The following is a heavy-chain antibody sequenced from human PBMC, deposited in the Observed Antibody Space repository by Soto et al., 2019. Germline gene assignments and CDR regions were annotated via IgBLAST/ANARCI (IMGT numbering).Heavy chain of an antibody. CDR1: GGTFSSYT. CDR3: ARRPMVRGVIIDYYYYGMDV. J-gene: IGHJ6*02. CDR2: IIPILGIA. D-gene: IGHD3-10*01. Sequence: GASVKVSCKASGGTFSSYTISWVRQAPGQGLEWMGRIIPILGIANYAQKFQGRVTITADKSTSTAYMELSSLRSEDTAVYYCARRPMVRGVIIDYYYYGMDVWGQGTTVTVSS. V-gene: IGHV1-69*02.